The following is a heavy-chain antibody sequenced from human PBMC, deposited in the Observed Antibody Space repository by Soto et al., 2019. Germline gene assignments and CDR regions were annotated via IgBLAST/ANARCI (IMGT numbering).Heavy chain of an antibody. CDR3: AHSRCGGDCLQFYSSHYYYGMDV. D-gene: IGHD2-21*02. CDR1: GFSLSTGGVG. V-gene: IGHV2-5*02. CDR2: IYWDDDK. Sequence: QITLKESGPTLVKPTQTLTLTCTFSGFSLSTGGVGVGWIRQPPGKALEWLALIYWDDDKRYSPSLKSRLTITKDTSKNPVVLTMTNMDPVDTATYYCAHSRCGGDCLQFYSSHYYYGMDVWGQGTTVTVSS. J-gene: IGHJ6*02.